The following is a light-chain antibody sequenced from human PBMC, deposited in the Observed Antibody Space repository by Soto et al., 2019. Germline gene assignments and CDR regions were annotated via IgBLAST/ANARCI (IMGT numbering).Light chain of an antibody. CDR3: QQAHSFPYT. V-gene: IGKV1D-12*01. CDR1: QGISTW. Sequence: DVQMTQSPSSVSASVGDRVTITCRASQGISTWLAWFQQKPGKAPKLLIYSASTLQSRVPSRFSGSGYGTDFTLTITSLRPEDFATDYCQQAHSFPYTFGQGTKLEI. J-gene: IGKJ2*01. CDR2: SAS.